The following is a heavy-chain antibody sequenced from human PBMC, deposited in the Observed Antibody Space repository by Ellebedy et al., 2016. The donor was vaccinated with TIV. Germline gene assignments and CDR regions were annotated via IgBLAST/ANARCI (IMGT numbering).Heavy chain of an antibody. J-gene: IGHJ6*02. D-gene: IGHD3-16*01. CDR3: ARGWFGSGMGV. CDR2: IYYSGST. CDR1: GGSISSGDYY. Sequence: SETLSLTCTVSGGSISSGDYYWNWIRQPPGKGLEWIGYIYYSGSTYYNPSLKSRVTISVDTSKNQFSLQLNAVIPDDTAVYYCARGWFGSGMGVWGQGTTVTVSS. V-gene: IGHV4-30-4*01.